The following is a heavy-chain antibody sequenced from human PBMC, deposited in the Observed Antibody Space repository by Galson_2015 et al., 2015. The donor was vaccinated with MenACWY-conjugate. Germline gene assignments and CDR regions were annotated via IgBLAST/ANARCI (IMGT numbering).Heavy chain of an antibody. D-gene: IGHD6-6*01. V-gene: IGHV3-23*01. Sequence: SLRLSCAATGFTFSNDAMSWVRQAPGKGLEWVSVITGGGGNTYDADSVKGRFAISRDNSKNTLYLQMNRLRAEDTAVYYCAKGRPQDGMDVWGQGTTVTVSS. CDR3: AKGRPQDGMDV. CDR1: GFTFSNDA. CDR2: ITGGGGNT. J-gene: IGHJ6*02.